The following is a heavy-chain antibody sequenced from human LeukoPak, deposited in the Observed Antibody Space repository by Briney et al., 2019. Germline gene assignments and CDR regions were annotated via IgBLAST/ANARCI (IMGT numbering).Heavy chain of an antibody. CDR3: ARDHVGRDGYNPPHY. V-gene: IGHV4-61*09. CDR1: GGSISSGSYY. D-gene: IGHD5-24*01. Sequence: SETLSLTCTVSGGSISSGSYYWSWIRQPAGKGLEWIGHIYTSGSTNYNPSLKSRVTISVDTSKNQFSLKLSSVTAADTAVYYCARDHVGRDGYNPPHYWGQGTLVTVSS. J-gene: IGHJ4*02. CDR2: IYTSGST.